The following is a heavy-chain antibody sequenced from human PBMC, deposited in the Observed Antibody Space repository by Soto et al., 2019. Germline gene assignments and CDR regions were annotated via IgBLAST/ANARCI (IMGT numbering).Heavy chain of an antibody. J-gene: IGHJ6*02. CDR3: ARDHTRQRITIFGVVIEGGYGMDV. CDR1: GGSISSGGYY. V-gene: IGHV4-31*03. Sequence: SETLSLTCTVSGGSISSGGYYWSWIRQHPGKGLEWIGYIYYSGSTYYNPSLKSRVTISVDTSKNQFSLKLSSVTAADTAVYYCARDHTRQRITIFGVVIEGGYGMDVWGQGTTVTVSS. CDR2: IYYSGST. D-gene: IGHD3-3*01.